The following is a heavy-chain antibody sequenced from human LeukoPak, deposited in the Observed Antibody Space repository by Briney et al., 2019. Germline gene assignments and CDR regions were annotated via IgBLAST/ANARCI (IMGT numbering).Heavy chain of an antibody. Sequence: GGSLRLSCAASGFTVGNNYMSWVRQAPGKGLEWVSVIYSGGSTYYADSVKGRFTISRDNSKNTLYLHMNGLRAEDTAVYYCARASTTTAQFDYWGQGTLVTVSS. CDR2: IYSGGST. CDR1: GFTVGNNY. D-gene: IGHD4-11*01. J-gene: IGHJ4*02. CDR3: ARASTTTAQFDY. V-gene: IGHV3-53*01.